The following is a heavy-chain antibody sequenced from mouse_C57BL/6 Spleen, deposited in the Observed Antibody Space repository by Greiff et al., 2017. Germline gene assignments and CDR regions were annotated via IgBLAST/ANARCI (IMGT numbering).Heavy chain of an antibody. D-gene: IGHD1-1*01. Sequence: QVQLKQSGAELARPGASVKLSCKASGYTFTSYGISWVKQRTGQGLEWIGEIYPRSGNTYYNEKFKGKATLTADKSSSTAYMELRSLTSEDSAVYFCARGVLRTHMDYWGQGTSVTVSS. J-gene: IGHJ4*01. CDR3: ARGVLRTHMDY. CDR2: IYPRSGNT. CDR1: GYTFTSYG. V-gene: IGHV1-81*01.